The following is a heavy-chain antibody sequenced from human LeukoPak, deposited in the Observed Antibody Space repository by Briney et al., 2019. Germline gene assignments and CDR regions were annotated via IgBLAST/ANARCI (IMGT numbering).Heavy chain of an antibody. CDR2: INPNSGGT. D-gene: IGHD5-18*01. V-gene: IGHV1-2*02. CDR3: ARSWFGYSYGYDAFDI. J-gene: IGHJ3*02. Sequence: ASVKVSCKASGYTFTDYYIHWVRQAPGQGLEWMGWINPNSGGTNYAQKFQGRVTMTRDTSISTAYMELSRLRSDDTAVYYCARSWFGYSYGYDAFDIWGQGTMVTVSS. CDR1: GYTFTDYY.